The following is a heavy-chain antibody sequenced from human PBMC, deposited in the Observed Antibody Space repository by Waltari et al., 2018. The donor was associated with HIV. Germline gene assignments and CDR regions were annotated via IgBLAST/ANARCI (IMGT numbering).Heavy chain of an antibody. CDR2: ISWEGRKK. V-gene: IGHV3-30*04. CDR1: GFTFNPYA. Sequence: QVQLVESGGGVVQPGRSLRLSCAASGFTFNPYAMHWVRQAPGKGLEWVCVISWEGRKKHYADSVKGRCTISRDNSRNSLYLQMSSLRAEDTAVYYCGREGDYYDSSPFDYWGQGTLVTVSS. CDR3: GREGDYYDSSPFDY. J-gene: IGHJ4*02. D-gene: IGHD3-22*01.